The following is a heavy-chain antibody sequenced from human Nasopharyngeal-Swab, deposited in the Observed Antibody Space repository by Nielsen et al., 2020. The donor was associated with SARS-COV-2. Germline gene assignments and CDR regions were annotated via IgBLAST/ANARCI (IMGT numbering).Heavy chain of an antibody. J-gene: IGHJ4*02. V-gene: IGHV3-7*01. CDR3: ARDFLTGSTTSPLHY. Sequence: WIRQPPGKGLEWVANIKQDGSEKYYVDSVKGRFTISRDNARKSLYLRMNSLRAEDTAVYYCARDFLTGSTTSPLHYWGQGTLVIVSS. D-gene: IGHD7-27*01. CDR2: IKQDGSEK.